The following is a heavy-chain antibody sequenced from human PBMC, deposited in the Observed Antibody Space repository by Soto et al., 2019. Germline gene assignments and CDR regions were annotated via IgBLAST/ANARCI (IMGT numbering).Heavy chain of an antibody. CDR1: GGTFSSYT. D-gene: IGHD6-6*01. Sequence: QVQLVQSGAEVKKPGSSVKVSCKASGGTFSSYTISWVRQAPGQGLEWMGRIIPILGIANYAQKFQGRVTIXXXXXXXXXXXXXXXXXXXXXXXXXXXXTVLPSIAAHYYYYYYMDVWGKGTTVTVSS. V-gene: IGHV1-69*02. J-gene: IGHJ6*03. CDR2: IIPILGIA. CDR3: XXTVLPSIAAHYYYYYYMDV.